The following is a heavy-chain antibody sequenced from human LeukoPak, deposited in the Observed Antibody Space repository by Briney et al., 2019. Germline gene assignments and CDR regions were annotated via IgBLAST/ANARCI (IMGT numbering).Heavy chain of an antibody. D-gene: IGHD3-10*01. CDR3: ARASGSYGSGSYYYYGMDV. Sequence: SETLSLTCAVYGGSFSGYYWSWLRQPPGKGLEWLGEINHSGSTNYNPSLKSRVNMSVDTSKNQISLKLSSVTAADTAVYYCARASGSYGSGSYYYYGMDVWGKGTTVTVSS. CDR1: GGSFSGYY. CDR2: INHSGST. J-gene: IGHJ6*04. V-gene: IGHV4-34*01.